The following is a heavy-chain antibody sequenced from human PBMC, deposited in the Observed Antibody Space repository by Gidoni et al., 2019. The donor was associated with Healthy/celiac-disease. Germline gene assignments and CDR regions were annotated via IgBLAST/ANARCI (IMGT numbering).Heavy chain of an antibody. D-gene: IGHD2-15*01. CDR1: GYSFTSYW. V-gene: IGHV5-51*01. CDR2: IYPGDSDT. Sequence: EVQLVQSGAEVKKPGESLKISCKGSGYSFTSYWIGWVRQMPGKGLEWMGIIYPGDSDTRYSPSFQGQVTISADKSISTAYLQWSSLKASDTAMYYCARLADYCSGGSCYQYFQHWGQGTLVTVSS. CDR3: ARLADYCSGGSCYQYFQH. J-gene: IGHJ1*01.